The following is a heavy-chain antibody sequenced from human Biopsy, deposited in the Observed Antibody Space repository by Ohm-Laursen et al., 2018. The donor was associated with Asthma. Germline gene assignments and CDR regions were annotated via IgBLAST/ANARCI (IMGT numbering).Heavy chain of an antibody. CDR1: GFSFSNYG. V-gene: IGHV3-30*18. CDR3: AKGRYKWNDGYYGLDV. J-gene: IGHJ6*02. Sequence: SSLRLSCAAPGFSFSNYGMHWVRQAPGKGLEWVAVIAYDGSKKYYADSVKGRFTISRDNSKNTLYLQMNSLRDEDTAVYYCAKGRYKWNDGYYGLDVWGQGTTVTVSS. D-gene: IGHD1-20*01. CDR2: IAYDGSKK.